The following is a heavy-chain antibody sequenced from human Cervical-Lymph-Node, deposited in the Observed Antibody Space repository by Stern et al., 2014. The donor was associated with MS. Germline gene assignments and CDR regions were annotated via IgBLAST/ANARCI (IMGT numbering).Heavy chain of an antibody. CDR1: GFSISSLG. V-gene: IGHV3-30*03. J-gene: IGHJ6*02. Sequence: VQLVESGGGVVQPGRSLRLSCAASGFSISSLGMHWVHQAPGKGLEGVAVISFVGSNKKYGDAVKVRFSISSDNSNNTMYLQMNSLRPEDTAVYYCMGVGDAMDVWGQGTTVIVS. CDR3: MGVGDAMDV. CDR2: ISFVGSNK.